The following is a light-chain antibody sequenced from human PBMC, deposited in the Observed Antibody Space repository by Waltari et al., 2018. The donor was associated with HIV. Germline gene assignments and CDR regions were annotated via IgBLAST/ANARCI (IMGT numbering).Light chain of an antibody. V-gene: IGKV3-20*01. CDR3: QQYGTSPYT. Sequence: ENVLTQSPGTLSLSPGERATLSCSASRRVSSNYLTWYQQRPGQAPRLLIYAASTRATAIPDRFSGSGSGTDFTLTISRLEPEDFAVYYCQQYGTSPYTFGQGTKVEI. CDR1: RRVSSNY. CDR2: AAS. J-gene: IGKJ2*01.